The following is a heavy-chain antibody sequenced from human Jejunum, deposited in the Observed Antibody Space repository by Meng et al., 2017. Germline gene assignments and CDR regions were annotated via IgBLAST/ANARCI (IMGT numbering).Heavy chain of an antibody. J-gene: IGHJ4*01. CDR2: IKPDGNTI. D-gene: IGHD1-1*01. Sequence: VSMVESGGGLVQPGGPLRLSCAASGFPFSTYSMHWVRQAPGKGLVWVSQIKPDGNTISYADSVRGRFTISRDNAKSTPYLEMNSLRAEDAAVYYCARDNDWVVWDYWGRGTLVTVSS. CDR3: ARDNDWVVWDY. CDR1: GFPFSTYS. V-gene: IGHV3-74*01.